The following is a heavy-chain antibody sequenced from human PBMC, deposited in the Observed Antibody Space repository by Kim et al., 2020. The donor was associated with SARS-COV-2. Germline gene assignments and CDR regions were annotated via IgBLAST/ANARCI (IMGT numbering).Heavy chain of an antibody. Sequence: SVKVSCKASGGTFSSYAISWVRQAPGQGLEWMGRIIPILGIANYAQKFQGRVTITADKSTSTAYMELSSLRSEDTAVYYCARSYYDSSGYYQLDYWGQGTLVTVSS. CDR3: ARSYYDSSGYYQLDY. V-gene: IGHV1-69*04. CDR1: GGTFSSYA. CDR2: IIPILGIA. J-gene: IGHJ4*02. D-gene: IGHD3-22*01.